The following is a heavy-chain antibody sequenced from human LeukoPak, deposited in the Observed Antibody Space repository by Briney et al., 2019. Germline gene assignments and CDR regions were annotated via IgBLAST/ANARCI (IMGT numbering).Heavy chain of an antibody. CDR1: DGSISNHY. CDR2: FAYSGTT. D-gene: IGHD6-19*01. CDR3: ARPHSSGWYGVYDI. J-gene: IGHJ3*02. V-gene: IGHV4-59*08. Sequence: SETLSLTCTVSDGSISNHYWSWIRQPPGKGLEWIGHFAYSGTTSYNASLKSRVTISVDTSKNQFSLTLTSVTAAGTAVYYCARPHSSGWYGVYDIWGQGTMVTVSS.